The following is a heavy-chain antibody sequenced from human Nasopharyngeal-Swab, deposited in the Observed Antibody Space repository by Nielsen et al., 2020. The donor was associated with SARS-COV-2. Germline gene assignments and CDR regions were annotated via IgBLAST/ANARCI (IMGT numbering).Heavy chain of an antibody. J-gene: IGHJ4*02. Sequence: GESLKISCVASGFIFSNYGMHWVRQAPGKGLEWVAGIWYDGTNKYHADSVKGRFTVSRDNSKKTVYLQMSSLRAEDTAVYFCARAADTTLGMGWGQGTLVTVSS. V-gene: IGHV3-33*01. CDR3: ARAADTTLGMG. CDR2: IWYDGTNK. D-gene: IGHD5-18*01. CDR1: GFIFSNYG.